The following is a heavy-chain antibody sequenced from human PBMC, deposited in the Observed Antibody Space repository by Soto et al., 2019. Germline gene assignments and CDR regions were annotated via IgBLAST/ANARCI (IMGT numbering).Heavy chain of an antibody. V-gene: IGHV4-31*03. J-gene: IGHJ4*02. CDR3: ARGTKVASFDN. CDR2: IDYSGTA. D-gene: IGHD1-1*01. Sequence: QVQLQESGPGLGKPSQTLPLTCTVSGGSISSGGYYWSWIRQRPGKGLEWIGYIDYSGTAYYNPSLKSRVTISGDTSNNHFSLNLSSVTAADTAVYYCARGTKVASFDNWGQGTLVTVSS. CDR1: GGSISSGGYY.